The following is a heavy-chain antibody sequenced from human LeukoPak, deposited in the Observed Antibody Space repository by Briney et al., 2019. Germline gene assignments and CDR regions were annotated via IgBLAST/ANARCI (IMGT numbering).Heavy chain of an antibody. CDR2: ISYDGSNK. CDR3: ARPRIVGATRDAFDI. Sequence: PGGSLRLSCAASGFTFSSYAMHCVRQAPGKGLEWVAVISYDGSNKYYADSVKGRFTISRDNSKNTLYLQMNSLRAEDTAVYYCARPRIVGATRDAFDIWGQGTMVTVSS. V-gene: IGHV3-30-3*01. D-gene: IGHD1-26*01. J-gene: IGHJ3*02. CDR1: GFTFSSYA.